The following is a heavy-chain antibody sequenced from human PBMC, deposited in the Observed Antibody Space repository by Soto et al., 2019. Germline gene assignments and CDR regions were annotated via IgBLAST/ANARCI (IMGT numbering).Heavy chain of an antibody. Sequence: LRLSCAASGFTFSSYAMSWVRQAPGKGLEWVSAISGSGGSTYYADSVKGRFTISRDNSKNTLYLQMNSLRAEDTAVYYCAKDPEAYDFWSGSLYYFDYWGQGTLVTVSS. CDR3: AKDPEAYDFWSGSLYYFDY. V-gene: IGHV3-23*01. CDR1: GFTFSSYA. CDR2: ISGSGGST. J-gene: IGHJ4*02. D-gene: IGHD3-3*01.